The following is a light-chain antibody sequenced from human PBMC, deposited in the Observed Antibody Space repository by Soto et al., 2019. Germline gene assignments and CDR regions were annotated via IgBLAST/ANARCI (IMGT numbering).Light chain of an antibody. CDR3: QHRINWPLT. Sequence: EIVMTQSPATLSVSPGERATLSCRASQSVSSNLAWYQQKPGQAPRLLIYDASNRATGVPARFSGSGSGTDFTLTISSLEPEDFAVYYCQHRINWPLTFGGGTKVDIK. CDR1: QSVSSN. J-gene: IGKJ4*01. CDR2: DAS. V-gene: IGKV3-11*01.